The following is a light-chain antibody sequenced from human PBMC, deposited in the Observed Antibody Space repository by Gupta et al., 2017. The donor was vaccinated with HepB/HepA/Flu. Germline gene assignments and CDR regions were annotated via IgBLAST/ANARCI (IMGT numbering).Light chain of an antibody. V-gene: IGLV2-14*03. Sequence: QSALPQPASVSGSPGQSITISCTGTNSDIGGYDFVSWYQQEDPERAPKLIIYDVHKRPSWGSDRFSGSKSGNTAALTISGLLAEDEGDDYCSSYTSNNTWVFGGGTKMTVL. CDR1: NSDIGGYDF. J-gene: IGLJ3*02. CDR3: SSYTSNNTWV. CDR2: DVH.